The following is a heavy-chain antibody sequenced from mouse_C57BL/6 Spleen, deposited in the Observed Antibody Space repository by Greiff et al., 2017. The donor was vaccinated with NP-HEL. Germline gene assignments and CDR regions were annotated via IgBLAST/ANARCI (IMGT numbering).Heavy chain of an antibody. Sequence: VQGVESGPGLVAPSQSLSITCTVSGFSLTSYGVDWVRQPPGKGLEWLGVIWGGGSTNYNSALMSRLSISKDNSKSQVFLKMNSLQTDDTAMYYCAKRNDYDGNDPYWYFDVWGTGTTVTVSS. D-gene: IGHD2-4*01. CDR1: GFSLTSYG. J-gene: IGHJ1*03. CDR2: IWGGGST. V-gene: IGHV2-9*01. CDR3: AKRNDYDGNDPYWYFDV.